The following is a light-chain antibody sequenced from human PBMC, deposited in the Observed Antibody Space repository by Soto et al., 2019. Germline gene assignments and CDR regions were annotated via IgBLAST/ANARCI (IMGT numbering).Light chain of an antibody. J-gene: IGLJ2*01. CDR2: DVS. CDR1: SSDVGGYKY. CDR3: SSYTSSSTLAV. Sequence: QSALTQPASVSGSHGQSITISCTATSSDVGGYKYVSWYQQHPGKAPKLMIYDVSNRPSGVSNRFSGSKSGNTASLTISGLQAEDEADYYCSSYTSSSTLAVFGGGTKLTVL. V-gene: IGLV2-14*01.